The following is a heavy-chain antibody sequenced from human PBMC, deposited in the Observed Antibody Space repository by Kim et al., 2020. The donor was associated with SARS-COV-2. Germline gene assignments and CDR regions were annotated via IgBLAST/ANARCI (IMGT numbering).Heavy chain of an antibody. D-gene: IGHD3-16*01. J-gene: IGHJ4*02. CDR2: MKANSGDT. CDR3: ARLWGSSGGDY. Sequence: ASVKVSCKTSGYTFSDYYMHWVRQAPGQGLEWMGWMKANSGDTKYAQKFQGRVTMTRDTSISTAYMELSSLRSDDTAVYYCARLWGSSGGDYWGQGTLVALSS. CDR1: GYTFSDYY. V-gene: IGHV1-2*02.